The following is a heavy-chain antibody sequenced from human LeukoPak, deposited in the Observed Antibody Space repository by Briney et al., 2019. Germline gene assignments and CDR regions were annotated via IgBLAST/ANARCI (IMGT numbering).Heavy chain of an antibody. CDR2: ISGSGGST. V-gene: IGHV3-23*01. Sequence: PGGSLRLSCAASGFTFSSYAMSWVRQAPGKGLEWVSAISGSGGSTYYADSVKGRFTIPRDNSKNTLYLQMNSLRAEDTAVYYCAKDYYYDSSGYIFDYWGQGTLVTVSS. D-gene: IGHD3-22*01. CDR3: AKDYYYDSSGYIFDY. CDR1: GFTFSSYA. J-gene: IGHJ4*02.